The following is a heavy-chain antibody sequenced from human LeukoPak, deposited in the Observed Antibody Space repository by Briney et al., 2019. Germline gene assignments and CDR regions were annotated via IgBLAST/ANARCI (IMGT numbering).Heavy chain of an antibody. CDR1: GFTFSTYA. J-gene: IGHJ4*02. CDR3: TSGSYFS. CDR2: ISGSGTTI. D-gene: IGHD1-26*01. V-gene: IGHV3-48*03. Sequence: GGSLRLSCAASGFTFSTYAMHWVRQAPGKGLEWISYISGSGTTIDYTDSVKGRFTISRDNAKNSVYLQMNSLRAEDTAVYFCTSGSYFSWGQGTLVTVSS.